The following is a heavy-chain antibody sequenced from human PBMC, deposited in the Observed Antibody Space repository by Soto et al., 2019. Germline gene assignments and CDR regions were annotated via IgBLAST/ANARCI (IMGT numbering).Heavy chain of an antibody. J-gene: IGHJ4*02. V-gene: IGHV3-23*01. CDR3: AKRIATFGVLTTFDS. CDR2: ISGGGGST. D-gene: IGHD3-3*01. CDR1: GFTFSSYA. Sequence: GESLRLSCAASGFTFSSYAMNWVRQAPGKGLEWVSAISGGGGSTYYADSVKGRFTISRDNSKNTLYLQMNSLRAEDTAVYYCAKRIATFGVLTTFDSWGQGTLVTVSS.